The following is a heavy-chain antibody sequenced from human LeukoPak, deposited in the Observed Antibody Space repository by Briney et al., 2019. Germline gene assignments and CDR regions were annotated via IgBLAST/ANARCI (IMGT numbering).Heavy chain of an antibody. CDR1: GGSISSYY. V-gene: IGHV4-59*08. J-gene: IGHJ6*02. Sequence: SETLSLTCTVSGGSISSYYWSWIRQPPGKGLEWIGCIYYSGSTNYNPSLKSRVTISVDTSKNQFSLKLSFVTAADTAVYYCARQGRDYGMDVWGQGTTVTVSS. CDR2: IYYSGST. CDR3: ARQGRDYGMDV.